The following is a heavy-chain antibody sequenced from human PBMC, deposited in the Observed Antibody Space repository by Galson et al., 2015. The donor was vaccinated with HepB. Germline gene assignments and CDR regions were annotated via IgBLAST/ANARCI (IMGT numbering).Heavy chain of an antibody. V-gene: IGHV3-33*08. J-gene: IGHJ3*01. CDR1: GLSFNEYG. Sequence: SLRLSCAASGLSFNEYGLHWVRQAPGKGLEWLSVIWRDGSKTYYADSVKGRFTISRDSSQNTVTLEMNNLSPADTAIYYCARFWPGYGVLRAFDVWGPGTMVTVSS. CDR2: IWRDGSKT. CDR3: ARFWPGYGVLRAFDV. D-gene: IGHD5-12*01.